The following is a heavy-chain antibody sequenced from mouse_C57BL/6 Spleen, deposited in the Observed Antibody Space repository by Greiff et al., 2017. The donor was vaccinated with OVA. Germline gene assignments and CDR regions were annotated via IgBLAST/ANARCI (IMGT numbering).Heavy chain of an antibody. D-gene: IGHD2-4*01. V-gene: IGHV5-17*01. Sequence: EVKLMESGGGLVKPGGSLELSCAASGFTFSDYGMHWVRQAPEKGLEWVAYISSGSSTIYYADTVKGRFTISRDNAKNTLFLQMTSLRSEDTAMYYCARSGHYDYDVYAMDYWGQGTSVTVSS. J-gene: IGHJ4*01. CDR1: GFTFSDYG. CDR3: ARSGHYDYDVYAMDY. CDR2: ISSGSSTI.